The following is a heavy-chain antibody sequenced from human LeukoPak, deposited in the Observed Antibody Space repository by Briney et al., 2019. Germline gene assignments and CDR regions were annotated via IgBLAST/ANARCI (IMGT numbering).Heavy chain of an antibody. D-gene: IGHD5-18*01. J-gene: IGHJ4*02. CDR3: ARVLGITSWPIYSYGHYDY. CDR2: VSGGGGST. V-gene: IGHV3-23*01. CDR1: GFTFTSYS. Sequence: QPGGSLRLSCAASGFTFTSYSMNWVRQAPGKGLEWVSTVSGGGGSTYYADSVKGRFTISRDNSKNTLYLQMNSLRAEDTAVYYCARVLGITSWPIYSYGHYDYWGQGTLVTVSS.